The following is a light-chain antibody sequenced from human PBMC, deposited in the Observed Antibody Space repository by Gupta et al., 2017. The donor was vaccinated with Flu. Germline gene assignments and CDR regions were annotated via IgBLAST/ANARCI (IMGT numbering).Light chain of an antibody. CDR1: QSVSRN. V-gene: IGKV3-15*01. CDR2: KAS. CDR3: QQYNSCSKT. Sequence: VMTQSPATLSVSTGERDTIPCRASQSVSRNLAWYQQKPGKTPRLLIYKASTRETGIPSRFSGSGSGTEFTLTISSLQSDDFAGYYCQQYNSCSKTFGQGTKLEIK. J-gene: IGKJ1*01.